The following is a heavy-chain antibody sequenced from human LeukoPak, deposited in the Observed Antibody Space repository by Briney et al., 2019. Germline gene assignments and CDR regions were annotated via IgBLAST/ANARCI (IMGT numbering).Heavy chain of an antibody. CDR2: IRYDGSYK. V-gene: IGHV3-30*02. Sequence: QPGGSLRLSCVASGFTFSSYGMHWVRQTPGKELEWVAFIRYDGSYKHYADSAKGRFTISRDSSKNTLYLQMNSLRAEDTAVYYCATGSQIREADYWGQGTLVTVSS. CDR3: ATGSQIREADY. CDR1: GFTFSSYG. D-gene: IGHD3-10*01. J-gene: IGHJ4*02.